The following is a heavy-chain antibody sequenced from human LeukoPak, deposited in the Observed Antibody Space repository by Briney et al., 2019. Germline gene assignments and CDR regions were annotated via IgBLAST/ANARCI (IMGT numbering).Heavy chain of an antibody. Sequence: PGGSLRLSCAASGFSFDSFAMTWVRQAPGKGLEWVSGISGSGGSTFYADSVKGRFTISRDNSKNTLYLQMNSLRAEDTAVYYCAKDRTSGSYLVDYWGQGTLVTVSS. D-gene: IGHD1-26*01. CDR3: AKDRTSGSYLVDY. CDR2: ISGSGGST. V-gene: IGHV3-23*01. CDR1: GFSFDSFA. J-gene: IGHJ4*02.